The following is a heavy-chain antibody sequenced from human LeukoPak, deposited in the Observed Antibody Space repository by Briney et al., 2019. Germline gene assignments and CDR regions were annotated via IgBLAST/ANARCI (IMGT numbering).Heavy chain of an antibody. J-gene: IGHJ6*02. CDR3: ARETVVGVTPYYYYGMDV. V-gene: IGHV1-18*01. CDR2: ISAYNGNT. D-gene: IGHD2-15*01. CDR1: GYTFTNYG. Sequence: ASVKVSCKASGYTFTNYGISWVRQAPGQGLEWMGWISAYNGNTNYAQKLQGRVTMTTDTSTSTAYMELRSLRSDDTAVYYCARETVVGVTPYYYYGMDVWGQGTTVTVSS.